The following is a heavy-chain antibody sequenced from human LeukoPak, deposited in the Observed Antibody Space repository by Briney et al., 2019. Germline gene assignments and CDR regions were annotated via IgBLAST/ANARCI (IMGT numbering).Heavy chain of an antibody. V-gene: IGHV1-24*01. Sequence: ASVKVSCKVSGYTLTELSMHWVRHAPGKGLEWMGGFDTEDGETIYAQKFQGRVTMTEDTSTDTAYMELSSLRSEDTAVYYCATEGPPTAVAGKGYRIWGQGTLVTVSS. CDR1: GYTLTELS. J-gene: IGHJ4*02. D-gene: IGHD6-19*01. CDR2: FDTEDGET. CDR3: ATEGPPTAVAGKGYRI.